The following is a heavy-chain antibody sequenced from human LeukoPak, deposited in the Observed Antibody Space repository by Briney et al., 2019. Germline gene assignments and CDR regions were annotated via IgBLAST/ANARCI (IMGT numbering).Heavy chain of an antibody. CDR1: GFTFGAYA. D-gene: IGHD6-13*01. CDR2: ISFNSGHI. CDR3: VRDMSGSSWYYFDN. Sequence: GGSLRLSCTASGFTFGAYALHWVRQAPGKGLEWVSGISFNSGHIGYADSVKGRFTIFRDNAKTSLYLQMNSLTAEDTALYYCVRDMSGSSWYYFDNWGQGTLVTVSS. J-gene: IGHJ4*02. V-gene: IGHV3-9*01.